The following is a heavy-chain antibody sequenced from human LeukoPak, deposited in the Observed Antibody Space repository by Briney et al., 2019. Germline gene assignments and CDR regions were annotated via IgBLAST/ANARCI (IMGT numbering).Heavy chain of an antibody. Sequence: SETLSLTCAVYGGSFSGYYWSWIRQPPGKGLEWIGEINHSGSTNYNPSLKSRVTISVDTSKNQFSLKLSSVTAADTAVYYCARVTNPRYCSGGSCYSWNAFDIWGQGTMVTVSS. CDR3: ARVTNPRYCSGGSCYSWNAFDI. D-gene: IGHD2-15*01. CDR1: GGSFSGYY. V-gene: IGHV4-34*01. CDR2: INHSGST. J-gene: IGHJ3*02.